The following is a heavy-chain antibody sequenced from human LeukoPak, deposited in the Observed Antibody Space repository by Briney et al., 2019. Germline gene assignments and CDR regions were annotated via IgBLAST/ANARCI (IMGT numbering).Heavy chain of an antibody. J-gene: IGHJ4*02. CDR3: ARDYDSSGYYLKDY. CDR1: GYTFTGYY. CDR2: INPNSGGT. Sequence: ASVKVSCKASGYTFTGYYMHWVRQAPGQGLEWMGWINPNSGGTNYAQKFQGRVTMTRDTSISTAYMELSRLRSDDTAVYYCARDYDSSGYYLKDYWGQGTLVTVSS. D-gene: IGHD3-22*01. V-gene: IGHV1-2*02.